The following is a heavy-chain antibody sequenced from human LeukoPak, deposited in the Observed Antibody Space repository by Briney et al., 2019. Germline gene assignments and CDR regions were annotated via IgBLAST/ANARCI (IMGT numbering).Heavy chain of an antibody. CDR2: ISSSGSTI. V-gene: IGHV3-11*01. Sequence: PGGSLRLSCAASGFTFSDYYMSWIRQAPGKGLEWVSYISSSGSTIYYADSVKGRFTISRDNAKNSLYLQMNSLRAEDTAVYYCARDPTKYNWNDDVEDAFDIWGQGTMVTVSS. D-gene: IGHD1-20*01. J-gene: IGHJ3*02. CDR1: GFTFSDYY. CDR3: ARDPTKYNWNDDVEDAFDI.